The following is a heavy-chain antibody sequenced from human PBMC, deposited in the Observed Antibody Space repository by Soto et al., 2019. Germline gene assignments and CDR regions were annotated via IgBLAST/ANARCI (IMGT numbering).Heavy chain of an antibody. CDR3: ARKKGSTGFDP. Sequence: QVQLVQSGAEVKKPGASVKVSCKASGYTFTSYDINWVRQATGQGHEWMGWMNPNSGNTGYAQKSQGRATMTRNTSRSTAYRELSSLRSEDTAVYYCARKKGSTGFDPWGQGTLVTVSS. CDR1: GYTFTSYD. CDR2: MNPNSGNT. J-gene: IGHJ5*02. D-gene: IGHD6-13*01. V-gene: IGHV1-8*01.